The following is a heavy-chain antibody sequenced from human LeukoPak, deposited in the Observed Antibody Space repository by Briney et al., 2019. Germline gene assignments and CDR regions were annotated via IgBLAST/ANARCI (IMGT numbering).Heavy chain of an antibody. CDR1: GYTFTSYA. Sequence: GASVKVSCKASGYTFTSYAMHWVRQAPGQRLEWMGWINAGNGNTKYSQEFQGGVTITRDTSASTAYMELSSRSTEDMAVYYCARGIRAYSGSYSYFDYWGQGTLVTVSS. D-gene: IGHD1-26*01. V-gene: IGHV1-3*03. CDR3: ARGIRAYSGSYSYFDY. J-gene: IGHJ4*02. CDR2: INAGNGNT.